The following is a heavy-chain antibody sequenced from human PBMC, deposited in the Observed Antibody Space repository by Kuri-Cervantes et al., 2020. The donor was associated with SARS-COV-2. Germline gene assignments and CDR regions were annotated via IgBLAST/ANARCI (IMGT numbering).Heavy chain of an antibody. J-gene: IGHJ3*02. D-gene: IGHD6-13*01. CDR1: GFTFGDYY. V-gene: IGHV3-11*06. Sequence: GESLKISCTASGFTFGDYYMSWIRQAPGKGLEWVSYISSSSSYTNYADSVKGRFTISRDNARNSLYLEMNSLGVEDTALYYCVRDRSSNWFSTRVAFDIWGQGTMVTVSS. CDR2: ISSSSSYT. CDR3: VRDRSSNWFSTRVAFDI.